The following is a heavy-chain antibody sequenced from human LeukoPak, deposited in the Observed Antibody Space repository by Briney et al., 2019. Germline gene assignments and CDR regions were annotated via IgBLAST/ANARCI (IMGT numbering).Heavy chain of an antibody. J-gene: IGHJ5*02. CDR2: ISDSGGRT. CDR3: AKGLSIDYHWFDP. V-gene: IGHV3-23*01. Sequence: PGGSLRLSCAASGFALSSYAMSWVRQAPGKGLEWVSVISDSGGRTYYADSVKGRFTISRDTSKNTLCLQMDSLRAEDTAVYYCAKGLSIDYHWFDPWGQGTLVTGSS. CDR1: GFALSSYA. D-gene: IGHD4-11*01.